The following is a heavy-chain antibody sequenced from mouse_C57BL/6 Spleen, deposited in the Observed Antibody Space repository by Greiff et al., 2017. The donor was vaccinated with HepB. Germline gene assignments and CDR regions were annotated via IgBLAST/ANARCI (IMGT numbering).Heavy chain of an antibody. J-gene: IGHJ3*01. CDR2: ISGGGGNT. Sequence: EVQLKESGGGLVKPGGSLKLSCAASGFTFSSYTMSWVRQTPEKRLEWVATISGGGGNTYYPDSVKGRFTISRDNAKNTLYLQMSSLRSEDTALYYCARQRYYGSSPWFAYWGQGTLVTVSA. D-gene: IGHD1-1*01. CDR3: ARQRYYGSSPWFAY. CDR1: GFTFSSYT. V-gene: IGHV5-9*01.